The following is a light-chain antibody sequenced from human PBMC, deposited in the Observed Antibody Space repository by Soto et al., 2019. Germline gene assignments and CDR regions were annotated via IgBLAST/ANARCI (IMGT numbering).Light chain of an antibody. CDR1: QGIGSA. V-gene: IGKV1-13*02. CDR2: DAS. J-gene: IGKJ5*01. Sequence: AIQLTQSPSSLSASVGDRVTVACRASQGIGSALAWYQQRPGKAPKLLISDASSLESGVPSRFSGSGSGTAFTLTISSLQPEDFATYYCQQFNSYPPSITFGQGTRLEIK. CDR3: QQFNSYPPSIT.